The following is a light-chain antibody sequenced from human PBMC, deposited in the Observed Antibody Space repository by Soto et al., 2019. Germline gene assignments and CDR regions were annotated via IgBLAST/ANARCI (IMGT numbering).Light chain of an antibody. J-gene: IGLJ3*02. Sequence: QSVLTQPPSVSGAPGQRVTISCTGSTSNIGAGYDVHWYQHLPGTAPKLLIFGSTNRPSGVPERFSGCRSGTSASLAISGLQAEDDGDYYCQAYDNRRGGGGVFGGGTKLTVL. CDR3: QAYDNRRGGGGV. CDR1: TSNIGAGYD. CDR2: GST. V-gene: IGLV1-40*01.